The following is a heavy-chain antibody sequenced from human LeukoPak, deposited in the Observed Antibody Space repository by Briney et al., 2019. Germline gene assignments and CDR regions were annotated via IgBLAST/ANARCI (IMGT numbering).Heavy chain of an antibody. V-gene: IGHV1-46*01. CDR3: ARDRMDLVVPAAMDLDY. Sequence: GASVKVSCKASGYTFTSYYMHWVRQAPEQGLEWMGIINPSGGSTSYAQKFQGRVTMTRDTSTSTVYMELSSLRSEDTAVYYCARDRMDLVVPAAMDLDYWGQGTLVTVSS. CDR2: INPSGGST. CDR1: GYTFTSYY. D-gene: IGHD2-2*01. J-gene: IGHJ4*02.